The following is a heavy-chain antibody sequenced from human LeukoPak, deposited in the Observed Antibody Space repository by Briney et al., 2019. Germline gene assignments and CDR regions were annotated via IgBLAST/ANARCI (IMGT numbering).Heavy chain of an antibody. CDR3: ARRGSRWDAYYFDY. CDR1: GYTFTSYY. V-gene: IGHV1-46*01. Sequence: ASVKVSCKASGYTFTSYYMHWVRQAPGQGLEWMGIINPSGGSTSYAQKFQGRVTMTRDKSTSTAYLQWSSLRASDTAMYYCARRGSRWDAYYFDYWGQGTLVTVSS. CDR2: INPSGGST. J-gene: IGHJ4*02. D-gene: IGHD6-13*01.